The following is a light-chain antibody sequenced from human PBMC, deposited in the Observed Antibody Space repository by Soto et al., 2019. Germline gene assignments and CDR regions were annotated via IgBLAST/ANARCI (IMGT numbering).Light chain of an antibody. Sequence: VMWMTQSPSLLPASTGDRATISCRMTQGISSYLAWYQQKRGKAPELLIYAASTLQRGLPSRFSGSGSGTEFIFTITCLLTKDFATYYCQQYYSFPPAFGGGTKVDIK. CDR2: AAS. J-gene: IGKJ4*01. V-gene: IGKV1D-8*01. CDR1: QGISSY. CDR3: QQYYSFPPA.